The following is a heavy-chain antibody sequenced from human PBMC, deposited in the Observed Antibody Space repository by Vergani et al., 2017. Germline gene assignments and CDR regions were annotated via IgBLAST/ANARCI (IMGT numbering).Heavy chain of an antibody. D-gene: IGHD2/OR15-2a*01. CDR2: VYYTGST. CDR3: ARDRDLYCRSTTSCHNWFDP. CDR1: GAAIKDFY. J-gene: IGHJ5*02. V-gene: IGHV4-59*01. Sequence: QVQLQESGPGLVKPSETLSLTCTVSGAAIKDFYWSWFRQPPGKGLEWIGYVYYTGSTTSNPSLKSRVTISVDTSNNQFSLRMTSLTAADPAIYYCARDRDLYCRSTTSCHNWFDPGGQGSLVTVSS.